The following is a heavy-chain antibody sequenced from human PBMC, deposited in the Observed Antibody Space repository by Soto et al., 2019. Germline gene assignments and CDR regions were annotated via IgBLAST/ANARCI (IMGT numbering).Heavy chain of an antibody. CDR2: ISAHNGNT. CDR3: ARGRYGDY. CDR1: GFTFTSYG. Sequence: QVHLVQSGAEVKKPGASVKVSCKASGFTFTSYGITWVRQAPGQGLEWMGWISAHNGNTDYAQKLQGRVIVTRDTSTSTAYMELRSLRSDDTAVYYCARGRYGDYWGXGALVTVSS. V-gene: IGHV1-18*01. D-gene: IGHD1-1*01. J-gene: IGHJ4*02.